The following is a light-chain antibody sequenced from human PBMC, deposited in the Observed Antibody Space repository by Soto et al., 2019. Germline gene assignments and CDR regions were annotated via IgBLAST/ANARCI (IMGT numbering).Light chain of an antibody. CDR3: QQYNQWPT. Sequence: EIVMTQSPATLSVSPGERATLSCRASQSFSSSYLAWYQQKPGQAPRLLIYDASNRATGIPARFSGSGSGTEFTLTISSLQSEDFAVYYCQQYNQWPTSGQGTKVDI. V-gene: IGKV3-15*01. J-gene: IGKJ2*01. CDR2: DAS. CDR1: QSFSSSY.